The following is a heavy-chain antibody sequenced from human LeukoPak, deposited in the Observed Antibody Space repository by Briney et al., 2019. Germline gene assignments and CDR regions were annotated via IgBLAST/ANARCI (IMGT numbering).Heavy chain of an antibody. CDR1: GGSISSYY. CDR3: ASSPVTYYYDSSGYYS. CDR2: IYYSGST. J-gene: IGHJ4*02. Sequence: PSETLSLTCTVSGGSISSYYWSWIRQPPGKGLEWIGYIYYSGSTNYNPSLKSRVTISVDTSENQFSLKLSSVTAADTAVYYCASSPVTYYYDSSGYYSWGQGTLVTVSS. D-gene: IGHD3-22*01. V-gene: IGHV4-59*08.